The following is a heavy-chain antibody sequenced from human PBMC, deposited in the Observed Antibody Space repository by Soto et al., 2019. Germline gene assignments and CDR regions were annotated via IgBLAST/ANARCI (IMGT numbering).Heavy chain of an antibody. CDR1: GDSVISGSYF. CDR3: ARTDSYGRWAAWF. CDR2: ISSSGST. J-gene: IGHJ4*02. D-gene: IGHD3-16*01. Sequence: PSETLSLTCSVSGDSVISGSYFWSWIRQPPGKGLEYIAYISSSGSTNYNPSLESRVTISLDTSKNQVSLRLNSVTAADTAMYFCARTDSYGRWAAWFWGQGNLVTVSS. V-gene: IGHV4-61*01.